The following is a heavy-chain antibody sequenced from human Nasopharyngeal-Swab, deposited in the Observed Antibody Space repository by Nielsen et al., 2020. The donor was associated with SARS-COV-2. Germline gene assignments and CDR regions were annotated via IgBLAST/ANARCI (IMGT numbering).Heavy chain of an antibody. D-gene: IGHD3-3*01. J-gene: IGHJ6*03. V-gene: IGHV3-7*03. Sequence: VRQAPGKRLEWVANIKQDGSEKYYVDSVKGRFTISRDNAKNSLYLQMNSLRAEDTAVYYCARNDFWSGYYKVPMDVWGKGTTVTVSS. CDR3: ARNDFWSGYYKVPMDV. CDR2: IKQDGSEK.